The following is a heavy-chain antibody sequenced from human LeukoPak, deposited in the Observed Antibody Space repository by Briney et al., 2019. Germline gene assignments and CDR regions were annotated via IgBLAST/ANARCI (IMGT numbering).Heavy chain of an antibody. CDR2: INQDGSEK. V-gene: IGHV3-7*05. J-gene: IGHJ4*02. CDR3: ARVHILYTSSWLFDY. Sequence: GSLRLSCAASGFTFSNYWMSWVRQAPGKGLEWVANINQDGSEKHYVDSVKGRFTISRDNAKNSLSLQMNSLRADDTALYYCARVHILYTSSWLFDYWGQGTPVTVSS. D-gene: IGHD6-13*01. CDR1: GFTFSNYW.